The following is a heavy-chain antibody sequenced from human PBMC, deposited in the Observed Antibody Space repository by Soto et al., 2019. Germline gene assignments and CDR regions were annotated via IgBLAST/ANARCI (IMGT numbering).Heavy chain of an antibody. CDR1: GGTFGSNA. D-gene: IGHD4-4*01. J-gene: IGHJ3*02. V-gene: IGHV1-69*12. CDR2: IIPIFGTT. CDR3: AREGYTFGPGAVSGAFDI. Sequence: QVQLVQSGAEVRRPGSSVKVSCKASGGTFGSNAISWVRQAPGQGLEWMGGIIPIFGTTNNAQKFQGRVTITADESTNTAYMELSSLRSADTAIYYCAREGYTFGPGAVSGAFDIWGQGTVVTVSS.